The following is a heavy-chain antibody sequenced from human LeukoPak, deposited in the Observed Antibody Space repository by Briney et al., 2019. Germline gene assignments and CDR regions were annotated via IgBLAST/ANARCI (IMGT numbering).Heavy chain of an antibody. CDR1: GGSISSYY. J-gene: IGHJ3*02. CDR2: IYYSGST. CDR3: ARFNYDFWSGYYNAFDI. Sequence: PSETLSLTCTVSGGSISSYYWSWIRQPPGKGLEWIGYIYYSGSTNYNPSLKSRVTISVDTSKNQFSLKLSSVTAADTAVYYCARFNYDFWSGYYNAFDIWGQGTMVTVSS. V-gene: IGHV4-59*01. D-gene: IGHD3-3*01.